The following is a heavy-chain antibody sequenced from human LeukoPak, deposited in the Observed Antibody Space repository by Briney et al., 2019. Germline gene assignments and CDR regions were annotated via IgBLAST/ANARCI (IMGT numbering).Heavy chain of an antibody. J-gene: IGHJ5*02. D-gene: IGHD3-22*01. V-gene: IGHV1-2*06. CDR1: GYTFTGYY. CDR2: VNPNSGGT. Sequence: ASVKVSCKASGYTFTGYYMHWVRQAPGQGLEWMGRVNPNSGGTNYAQKFQGRVTMTRDTSISTAYMELSRLRSDDTAVYYCARDKESGYYTNWFDPWGQGTLVTVSP. CDR3: ARDKESGYYTNWFDP.